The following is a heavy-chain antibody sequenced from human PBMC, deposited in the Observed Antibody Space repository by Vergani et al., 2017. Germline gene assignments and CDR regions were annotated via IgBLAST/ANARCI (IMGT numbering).Heavy chain of an antibody. V-gene: IGHV4-4*03. CDR3: ARDTSAPPYWYYMDV. D-gene: IGHD5-18*01. J-gene: IGHJ6*03. CDR2: IYHSGNT. CDR1: GGSISTNNW. Sequence: QVQLQESGPGLVKPPGTLSLTCAVSGGSISTNNWWSWVRQPPGKGLEWIGEIYHSGNTNYNPSLKSRVTISVDKSKNQFSLKLRSVTAADTAVYYCARDTSAPPYWYYMDVWGKGTTVTVSS.